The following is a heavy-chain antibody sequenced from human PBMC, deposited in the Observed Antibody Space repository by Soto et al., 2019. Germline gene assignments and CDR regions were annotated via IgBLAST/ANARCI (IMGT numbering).Heavy chain of an antibody. CDR1: GFDFSTYA. J-gene: IGHJ4*02. CDR3: AKDWPGTSSVTSDF. CDR2: IINSGATT. D-gene: IGHD4-17*01. Sequence: EVHLLESGGTLVRPGGSLRLSCAASGFDFSTYAMTWVRQAPGKGLEWVSAIINSGATTYYADSVKGRFTISRDNSRNTLYLQMNSLRADDTAMYYCAKDWPGTSSVTSDFWGQGTLVTVSS. V-gene: IGHV3-23*01.